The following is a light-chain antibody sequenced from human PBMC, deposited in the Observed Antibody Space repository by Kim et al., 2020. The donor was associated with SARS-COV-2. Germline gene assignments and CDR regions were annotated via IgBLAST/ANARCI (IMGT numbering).Light chain of an antibody. CDR1: QNINRY. CDR3: QHSLPTPRA. CDR2: GAS. V-gene: IGKV1-39*01. J-gene: IGKJ1*01. Sequence: ASVGDRVTITCRASQNINRYLNWYQQKAGKAPKLLIQGASNLQSGVPSRFSGSGSGTDFTLNISRLQPEDFTTYYCQHSLPTPRAFGQGTKVDIK.